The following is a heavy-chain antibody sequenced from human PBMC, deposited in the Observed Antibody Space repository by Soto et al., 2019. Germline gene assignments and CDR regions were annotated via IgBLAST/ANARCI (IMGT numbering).Heavy chain of an antibody. D-gene: IGHD2-2*01. CDR1: AFTFSDYY. J-gene: IGHJ4*02. Sequence: QAQLVESGGGLVKAGGSQRLSCTASAFTFSDYYMNWIRQAPGKGPEWVSYISSSGATIYYADSVKGRFAISRDNAQNILYMQMNKLRAQDTAVYYCEIEKRKVGYCSTTSCPFDYWGQGSLVTVSS. CDR2: ISSSGATI. CDR3: EIEKRKVGYCSTTSCPFDY. V-gene: IGHV3-11*01.